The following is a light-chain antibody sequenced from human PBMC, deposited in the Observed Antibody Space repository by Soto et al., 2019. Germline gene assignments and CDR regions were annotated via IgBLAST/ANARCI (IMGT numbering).Light chain of an antibody. CDR1: QSVSSN. V-gene: IGKV3-15*01. CDR3: QQYNNWPAT. J-gene: IGKJ1*01. Sequence: EVVMTQSTATLSVSPGERATLSCRASQSVSSNLAWYQQKPGQAPRLLIYGASTRATGIPARFSGSGSGTEFTLTISSLQSEDFAVYYCQQYNNWPATFGQGTKV. CDR2: GAS.